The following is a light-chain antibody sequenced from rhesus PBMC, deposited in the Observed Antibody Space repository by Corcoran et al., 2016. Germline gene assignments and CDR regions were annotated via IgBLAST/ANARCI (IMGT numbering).Light chain of an antibody. CDR2: EAS. Sequence: DIQMTQSPSSLSASVGDRVTITCRARQGITDDLAWYHQKPGETPKLLIFEASTLQSGSPSWFSGVGSGTDFTLTITSLQSEEFATYYCQHYSTIPYTFGQGTKVEIK. CDR3: QHYSTIPYT. V-gene: IGKV1-25*01. CDR1: QGITDD. J-gene: IGKJ2*01.